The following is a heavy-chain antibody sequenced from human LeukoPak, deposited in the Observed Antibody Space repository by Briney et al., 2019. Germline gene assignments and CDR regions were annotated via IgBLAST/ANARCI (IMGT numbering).Heavy chain of an antibody. CDR2: ISGSGGST. CDR1: GFTFSSYG. J-gene: IGHJ4*02. Sequence: GGSLRLSCEVSGFTFSSYGMSGVRQAPGRGLEWVSSISGSGGSTNYADSVKGRFTISRDNSENTLYLQMNTLRAEDTAVYYCAKEGSSGWTRSFDYWGQGTLVTVSS. V-gene: IGHV3-23*01. D-gene: IGHD6-19*01. CDR3: AKEGSSGWTRSFDY.